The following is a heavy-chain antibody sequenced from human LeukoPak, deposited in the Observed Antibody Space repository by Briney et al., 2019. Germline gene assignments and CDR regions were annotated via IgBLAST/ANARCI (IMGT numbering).Heavy chain of an antibody. J-gene: IGHJ3*02. V-gene: IGHV4-59*08. Sequence: PSETLSLTCTVSGGSISCYYWSWIRQPPGKGLEWIGYIYYSGSTNYNPSLKSRVTISVDTSKNQFSLKLSSVTAADTAVYYCARHVHWFGELLGAFDIWGQGTMVTVSS. CDR2: IYYSGST. CDR1: GGSISCYY. D-gene: IGHD3-10*01. CDR3: ARHVHWFGELLGAFDI.